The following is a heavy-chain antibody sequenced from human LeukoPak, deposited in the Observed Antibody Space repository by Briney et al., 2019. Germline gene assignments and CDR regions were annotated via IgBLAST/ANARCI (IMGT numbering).Heavy chain of an antibody. V-gene: IGHV3-30*04. CDR2: ISYDGSNK. D-gene: IGHD3-3*01. J-gene: IGHJ4*02. CDR3: ARTRIPYDFWSGYSGDYYFDY. CDR1: GFTFSSYA. Sequence: QPGGSLRLSCAASGFTFSSYAMHWVRQAPGKGLEWVAVISYDGSNKYYADSVKGRFTISRDNSKNTLYLQMNSLRAEDTAVYYCARTRIPYDFWSGYSGDYYFDYWGQGTLVTVSS.